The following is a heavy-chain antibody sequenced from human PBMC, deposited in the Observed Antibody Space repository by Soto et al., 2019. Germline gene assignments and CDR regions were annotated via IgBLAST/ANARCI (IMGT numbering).Heavy chain of an antibody. CDR2: IYYSGST. V-gene: IGHV4-31*03. J-gene: IGHJ6*02. CDR3: ARDLPPNNEYQLPLFGDSYYYGMDV. CDR1: GGSISSGGYY. D-gene: IGHD2-2*01. Sequence: PSETLSLTCTVSGGSISSGGYYWSWIRQHPGKGLEWIGYIYYSGSTYYNPSLKSRVTISVDTSKNQFSLKLSSVTAADTAVYYCARDLPPNNEYQLPLFGDSYYYGMDVWGQGTTVTVS.